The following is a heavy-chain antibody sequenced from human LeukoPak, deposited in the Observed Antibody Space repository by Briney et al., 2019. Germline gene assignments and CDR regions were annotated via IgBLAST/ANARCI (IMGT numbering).Heavy chain of an antibody. V-gene: IGHV4-34*01. CDR2: INHSGST. CDR1: GGSFSGYY. J-gene: IGHJ5*02. Sequence: PSETLSLTCAVYGGSFSGYYWSWIRQPPGKGLEWIGEINHSGSTNYNPSLKSRVTISVDTSKNQFSLKLSSVTAADTAVYYCARGLGVCSGGSCYIGSWFDPWGQGTLVTVFS. CDR3: ARGLGVCSGGSCYIGSWFDP. D-gene: IGHD2-15*01.